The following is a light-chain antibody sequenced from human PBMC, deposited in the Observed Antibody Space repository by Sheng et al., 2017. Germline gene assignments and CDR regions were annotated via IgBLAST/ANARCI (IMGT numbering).Light chain of an antibody. V-gene: IGKV3-11*01. CDR1: QSVSSY. Sequence: IVLTQSPATLSLSPGERATLSCRASQSVSSYLAWYQQKPGQAPRLLIYDASNRATGIPARFSGSGSGTDFTLTITSLQPEDYAVYYCQQTFSAPLTFGGGTKVEIK. CDR3: QQTFSAPLT. J-gene: IGKJ4*01. CDR2: DAS.